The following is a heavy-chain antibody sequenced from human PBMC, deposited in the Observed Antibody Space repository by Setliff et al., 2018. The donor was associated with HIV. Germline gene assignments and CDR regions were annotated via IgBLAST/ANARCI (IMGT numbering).Heavy chain of an antibody. V-gene: IGHV4-39*01. CDR3: ARRNYYGSGSTWDYGMDV. CDR1: GGSISSSSYY. J-gene: IGHJ6*02. Sequence: KPSETLSLTCTVSGGSISSSSYYWGWIRQPPGKGLEWIGSIYYSGSTYYNPSLKSRVTISVDTSKNQFSLKLSSVTAADTAVYYCARRNYYGSGSTWDYGMDVWGQGTTVTVS. CDR2: IYYSGST. D-gene: IGHD3-10*01.